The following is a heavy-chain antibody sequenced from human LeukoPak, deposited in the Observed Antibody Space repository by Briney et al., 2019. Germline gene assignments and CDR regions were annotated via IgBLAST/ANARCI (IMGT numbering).Heavy chain of an antibody. D-gene: IGHD2-15*01. CDR2: MNPNSGNT. V-gene: IGHV1-8*03. J-gene: IGHJ4*02. CDR1: GYTFTSYD. CDR3: ARAGYCSGGSCASRY. Sequence: GASVKVSCKASGYTFTSYDINWVRQATGQGLEWMGWMNPNSGNTGYAQKFQGRVTITRNTSISTAYMELSSLRSEGTAVYYCARAGYCSGGSCASRYWGQGTLVTVSS.